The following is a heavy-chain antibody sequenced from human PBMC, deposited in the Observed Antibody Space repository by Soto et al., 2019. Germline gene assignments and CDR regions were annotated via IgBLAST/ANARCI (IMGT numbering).Heavy chain of an antibody. CDR1: GFTFSSYG. J-gene: IGHJ5*02. CDR3: AKDPPYHDRYRNGELSENWFDP. D-gene: IGHD3-10*01. Sequence: QVQLVESGGGVVQPGRSLRLSCAASGFTFSSYGMHWVRQAPGKGLAWVAVISYDGSNKYYADSVKGRFTISRDNSKNTLYLQMNSLTAKDTAVYYCAKDPPYHDRYRNGELSENWFDPWVQGTLVTVSS. V-gene: IGHV3-30*18. CDR2: ISYDGSNK.